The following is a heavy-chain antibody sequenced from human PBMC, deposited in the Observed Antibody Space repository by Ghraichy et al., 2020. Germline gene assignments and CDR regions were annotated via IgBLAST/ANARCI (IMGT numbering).Heavy chain of an antibody. CDR3: AKEPGTETAQYRGIVFGGAIIIPAF. CDR1: GFTFSNFA. D-gene: IGHD3-16*02. J-gene: IGHJ4*02. V-gene: IGHV3-23*01. Sequence: GESLNISCSASGFTFSNFAMTWIRQAPGKGLEWVSGISGSGAGAYYADSMKGRFTVSRDNSKNTLYLQMNSLEADDTAVYYCAKEPGTETAQYRGIVFGGAIIIPAFWGQGTLVTVSS. CDR2: ISGSGAGA.